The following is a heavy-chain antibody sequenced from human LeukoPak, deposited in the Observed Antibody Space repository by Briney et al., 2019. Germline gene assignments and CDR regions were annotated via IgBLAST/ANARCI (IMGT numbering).Heavy chain of an antibody. CDR3: AKHGSGYYSHFDY. CDR1: GVTFSSYA. CDR2: ISGSGGST. D-gene: IGHD3-22*01. Sequence: PGGSLRLSCAASGVTFSSYAMSWVREAPGKGLEWVSAISGSGGSTYYADSVKGRFTISRDNSKNTLYLQMNSLRAEDTAVYYCAKHGSGYYSHFDYWGQGTLVTVSS. J-gene: IGHJ4*02. V-gene: IGHV3-23*01.